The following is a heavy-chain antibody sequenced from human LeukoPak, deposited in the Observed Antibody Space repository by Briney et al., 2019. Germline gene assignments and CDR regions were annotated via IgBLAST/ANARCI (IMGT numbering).Heavy chain of an antibody. J-gene: IGHJ4*02. CDR1: GYSFSSYD. D-gene: IGHD6-13*01. Sequence: ASVKVSCKASGYSFSSYDINWVRQAPGQGLEWMGLMKPNSGNTDSAQKFQGRITMTTNTSIETAYMELSSLRSEDTAVYYCARPRAAAGFAYWGQGTLVTVSS. CDR2: MKPNSGNT. V-gene: IGHV1-8*01. CDR3: ARPRAAAGFAY.